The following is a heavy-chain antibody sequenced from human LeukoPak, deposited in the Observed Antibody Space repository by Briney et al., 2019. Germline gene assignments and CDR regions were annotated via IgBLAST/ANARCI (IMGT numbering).Heavy chain of an antibody. CDR2: ISYTGSP. Sequence: PSETLSLTCAVSGYSISSGYYWSWIRQPPGKGLEWIGYISYTGSPNYNPSLKSRLTISIDTSRNQFSLQVSSVTAADTAVYYCARHGSDWSFDYWGQGTLVTVSS. J-gene: IGHJ4*02. CDR1: GYSISSGYY. V-gene: IGHV4-59*08. D-gene: IGHD6-19*01. CDR3: ARHGSDWSFDY.